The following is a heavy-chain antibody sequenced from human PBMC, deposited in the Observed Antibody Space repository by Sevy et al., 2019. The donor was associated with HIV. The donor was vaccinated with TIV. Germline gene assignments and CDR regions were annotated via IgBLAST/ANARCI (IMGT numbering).Heavy chain of an antibody. CDR3: AGGGGPRSPPTS. J-gene: IGHJ4*02. D-gene: IGHD3-10*01. Sequence: SETLSLTCTVSGGSIRSYYWSWIRQPPGKGLEWIGYIYYSGSTNYNPSLKSRVTISAATSKKQFSLKRSSVTAADTAVYYCAGGGGPRSPPTSWGQGTLVTVSS. V-gene: IGHV4-59*13. CDR2: IYYSGST. CDR1: GGSIRSYY.